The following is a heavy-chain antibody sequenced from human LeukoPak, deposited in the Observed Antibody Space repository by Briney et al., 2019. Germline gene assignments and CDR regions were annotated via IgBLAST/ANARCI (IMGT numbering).Heavy chain of an antibody. CDR2: INPNSGGT. V-gene: IGHV1-2*02. J-gene: IGHJ6*03. D-gene: IGHD6-6*01. CDR3: ARGGAARPGGLDYYYYMDV. CDR1: GYTFTGYY. Sequence: GASVKVSCKASGYTFTGYYMHWVRQAPGQGLEWMGWINPNSGGTNYAQKFQGRVTMTRDTSISTAYMELSRLRSDDTAVYYCARGGAARPGGLDYYYYMDVWGKGTTVTVSS.